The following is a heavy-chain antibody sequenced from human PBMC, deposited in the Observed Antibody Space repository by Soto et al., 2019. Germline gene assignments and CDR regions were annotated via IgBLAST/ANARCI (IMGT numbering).Heavy chain of an antibody. Sequence: QITLKESGPTLVKPTQTLTLTCTFSGFSLTTDRVGVGWIRQPPGEALEWLAVIYWDDSKTYRPSLESRLTITKDTSKNQVALTMTNMASLDTATYYCENAYGGRSLYWGQGTLVTVSS. J-gene: IGHJ4*02. V-gene: IGHV2-5*02. D-gene: IGHD1-26*01. CDR2: IYWDDSK. CDR1: GFSLTTDRVG. CDR3: ENAYGGRSLY.